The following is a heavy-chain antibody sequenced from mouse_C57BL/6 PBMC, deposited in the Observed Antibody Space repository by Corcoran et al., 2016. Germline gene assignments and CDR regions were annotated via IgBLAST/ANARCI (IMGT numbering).Heavy chain of an antibody. CDR3: TTCYYGSSNWYFDV. D-gene: IGHD1-1*01. CDR1: GFNIKDYY. Sequence: EVQLQQSGAELVRPGASVKLSCTASGFNIKDYYMHWVKQRPEQGLEWIGRIDPEDGDTEYAPKFQGKATMTADTSSNTAYLQLSSLTSEDTAVYYCTTCYYGSSNWYFDVWGTGTTVTVSS. J-gene: IGHJ1*03. CDR2: IDPEDGDT. V-gene: IGHV14-1*01.